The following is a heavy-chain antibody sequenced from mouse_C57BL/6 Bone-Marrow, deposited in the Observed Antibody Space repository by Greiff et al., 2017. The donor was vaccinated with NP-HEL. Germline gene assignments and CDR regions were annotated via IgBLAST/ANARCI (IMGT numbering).Heavy chain of an antibody. J-gene: IGHJ2*01. CDR1: GYTFTSYW. CDR2: IHPTSGST. D-gene: IGHD2-1*01. CDR3: ARGIYYGNGYYFDY. V-gene: IGHV1-64*01. Sequence: VQLQQSGAELVKPGASVKLSCKASGYTFTSYWMHWVKQRPGQGLEWIGMIHPTSGSTNYNEKFQSKATLTVDKSSSTAYMQLSSLTSEDSAVYYCARGIYYGNGYYFDYWGQGTTLTVSS.